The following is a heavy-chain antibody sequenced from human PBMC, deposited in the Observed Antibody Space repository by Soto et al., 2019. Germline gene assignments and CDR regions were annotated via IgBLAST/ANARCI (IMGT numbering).Heavy chain of an antibody. D-gene: IGHD3-22*01. V-gene: IGHV3-74*01. CDR1: GFTFSSYW. Sequence: GGSLRLSCAASGFTFSSYWMHWVRQAPGKGLVWVSRINSDGSSTSYADSVKGRFTISRDNAKNTRYLQMNSLRAEDTAVYYCAREYDSSGYKGGIDYYYYGMDVWGQGTTVTVSS. CDR2: INSDGSST. J-gene: IGHJ6*02. CDR3: AREYDSSGYKGGIDYYYYGMDV.